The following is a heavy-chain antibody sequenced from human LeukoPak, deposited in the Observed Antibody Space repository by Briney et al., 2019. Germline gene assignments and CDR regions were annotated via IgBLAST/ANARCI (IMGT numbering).Heavy chain of an antibody. Sequence: PGGSLRLSCAASGFTFSSYAMYWVRQAPGKGLEWVAVISYDGSNKYYADSLKGRFTISRDNAKVSLFLQMNSLRAEDTAIYYCARTSLGWDKNAMDVWGQGTTVTVSS. J-gene: IGHJ6*02. D-gene: IGHD3-16*01. CDR2: ISYDGSNK. V-gene: IGHV3-30-3*01. CDR3: ARTSLGWDKNAMDV. CDR1: GFTFSSYA.